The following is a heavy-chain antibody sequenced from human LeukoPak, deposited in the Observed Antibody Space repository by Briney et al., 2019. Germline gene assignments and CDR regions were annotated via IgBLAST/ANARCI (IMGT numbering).Heavy chain of an antibody. CDR2: IYSGGTT. D-gene: IGHD3-3*02. Sequence: GGSLRLSCAASGFTVSTYYMNWVRQAPGKGLEWGSIIYSGGTTYYADSVKGRFTISRDASKNTLSLQMNSLRAEDTAVYFCARVGDHFHWNLDLWGRGTLVSVSS. V-gene: IGHV3-53*01. CDR3: ARVGDHFHWNLDL. J-gene: IGHJ2*01. CDR1: GFTVSTYY.